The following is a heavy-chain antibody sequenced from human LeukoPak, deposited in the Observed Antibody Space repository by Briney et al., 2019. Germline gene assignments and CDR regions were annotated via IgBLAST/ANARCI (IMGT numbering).Heavy chain of an antibody. CDR1: GGSISNYY. D-gene: IGHD2-15*01. Sequence: SETLSLTCTVSGGSISNYYWSWIRQPAGKGLEWIGRIYTSGSTNYNPSLKSRVTMSVDTSKNQFSLKLRSVTAADTAVYYCTRASCGGGTCYDSRGWFDPWGQGTLVTVSS. J-gene: IGHJ5*02. CDR3: TRASCGGGTCYDSRGWFDP. CDR2: IYTSGST. V-gene: IGHV4-4*07.